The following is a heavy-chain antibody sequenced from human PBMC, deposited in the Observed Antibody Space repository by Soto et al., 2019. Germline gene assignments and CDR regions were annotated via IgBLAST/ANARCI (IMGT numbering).Heavy chain of an antibody. CDR3: ASQQLVHYYYGMDV. V-gene: IGHV1-3*01. D-gene: IGHD6-13*01. CDR1: GYTFTSYA. CDR2: INAGNGNT. Sequence: ASVKVSCKASGYTFTSYAMHWVRQAPGQRLEWMGWINAGNGNTKYSQKFQGRVTITRDTSASTAYMELSSVTAADTAVYYCASQQLVHYYYGMDVWGQGTTVTVSS. J-gene: IGHJ6*02.